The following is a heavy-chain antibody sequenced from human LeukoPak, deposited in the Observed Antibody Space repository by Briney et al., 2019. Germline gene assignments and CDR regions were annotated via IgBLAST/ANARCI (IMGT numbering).Heavy chain of an antibody. CDR3: AKVRLHDYVWGSYRPLGH. J-gene: IGHJ4*02. CDR2: ISGSGNSI. CDR1: GFTFSSYA. V-gene: IGHV3-23*01. Sequence: GGSLTLSCAASGFTFSSYAMSWVRQAPGKGLEWVSGISGSGNSIYYADSVRGRFTISRDNSKNTLYLQMNSLRAEDTAVYYCAKVRLHDYVWGSYRPLGHWGQGTLVTVSS. D-gene: IGHD3-16*02.